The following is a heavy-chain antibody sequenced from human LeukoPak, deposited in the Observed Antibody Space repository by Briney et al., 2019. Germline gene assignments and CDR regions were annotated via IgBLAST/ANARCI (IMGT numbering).Heavy chain of an antibody. Sequence: ASVKVSCKASGGTFSSYAISWVRQAPGQGLEWMGRIIPIFGIANYAQKFQGRVTIIADKSTSTAYMELSSLRSEDTAVYYCARDETPGDYGFDYWGQGTLVTVSS. V-gene: IGHV1-69*04. J-gene: IGHJ4*02. CDR2: IIPIFGIA. CDR1: GGTFSSYA. CDR3: ARDETPGDYGFDY. D-gene: IGHD4-17*01.